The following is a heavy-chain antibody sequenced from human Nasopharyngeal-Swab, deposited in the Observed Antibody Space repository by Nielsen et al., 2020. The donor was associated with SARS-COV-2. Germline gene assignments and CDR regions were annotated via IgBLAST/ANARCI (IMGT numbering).Heavy chain of an antibody. CDR2: ISSSSSYI. Sequence: GGSLRLSCAASGLPFSSNTMNWVRQAPGKGLQWVSSISSSSSYIYYADSVKGRFTISRDNAKNSLYLQMNSLRAEDTAVYYCARDPLMGYYDSSGYYGRDAFDIWGQGTMVTVSS. V-gene: IGHV3-21*01. J-gene: IGHJ3*02. D-gene: IGHD3-22*01. CDR1: GLPFSSNT. CDR3: ARDPLMGYYDSSGYYGRDAFDI.